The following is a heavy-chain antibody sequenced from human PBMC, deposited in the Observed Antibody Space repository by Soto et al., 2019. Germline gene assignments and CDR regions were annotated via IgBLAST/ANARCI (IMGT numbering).Heavy chain of an antibody. CDR2: ISGSGGST. D-gene: IGHD2-15*01. V-gene: IGHV3-23*01. Sequence: LSLTCAASGFTFSSYAMSWVRQAPGKGLEWVSAISGSGGSTYYADSVKGRFTISRDNSKNTLYLQMNSLRAEDTAVYYCAKASGGYCSGGSCYPFDYWGQGTLVTVSS. CDR3: AKASGGYCSGGSCYPFDY. J-gene: IGHJ4*02. CDR1: GFTFSSYA.